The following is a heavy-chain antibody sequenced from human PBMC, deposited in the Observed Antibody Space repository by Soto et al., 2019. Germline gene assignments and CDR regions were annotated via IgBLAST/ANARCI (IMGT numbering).Heavy chain of an antibody. CDR2: IYYSGST. J-gene: IGHJ4*02. D-gene: IGHD3-3*01. CDR1: GGSISSGGYY. CDR3: ARVPAITIFGVAIIQGGFDY. V-gene: IGHV4-31*03. Sequence: PSETLSLTCTVSGGSISSGGYYWSWIRQHPGKGLEWIGYIYYSGSTYYNPSLKSRVTISVDTSKNQFSLKLSSVTAADTAVYYCARVPAITIFGVAIIQGGFDYWGQGTLVTVSS.